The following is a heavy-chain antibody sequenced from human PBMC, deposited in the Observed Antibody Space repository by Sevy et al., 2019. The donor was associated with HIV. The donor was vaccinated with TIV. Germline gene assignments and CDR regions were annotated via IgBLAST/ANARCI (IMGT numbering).Heavy chain of an antibody. CDR2: ITSDATYI. CDR1: GFTFSRYT. V-gene: IGHV3-21*06. D-gene: IGHD3-10*01. CDR3: AGIFATYSTRSYIRDFDY. J-gene: IGHJ4*02. Sequence: GGSLRLSCAASGFTFSRYTMHWVRQAPGKGLEWVSSITSDATYISYADSLRGRFTISRDNAKNSLFLQMNSLRAEDTAVYCYAGIFATYSTRSYIRDFDYWGQGTLVTVSS.